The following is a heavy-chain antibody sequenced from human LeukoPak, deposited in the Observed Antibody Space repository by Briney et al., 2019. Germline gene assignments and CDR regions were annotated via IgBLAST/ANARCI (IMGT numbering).Heavy chain of an antibody. Sequence: SETLSLTCTVSGGSISSYYWSWIRQPAGKGPEWIGRIYTSGSTNYNPSLKSRVTISVDTSKNQFSLKLSSVTAADTAVYYCARDGRVVITPTHYYYYMDVWGKGTTVTVSS. J-gene: IGHJ6*03. CDR3: ARDGRVVITPTHYYYYMDV. CDR1: GGSISSYY. CDR2: IYTSGST. D-gene: IGHD3-22*01. V-gene: IGHV4-4*07.